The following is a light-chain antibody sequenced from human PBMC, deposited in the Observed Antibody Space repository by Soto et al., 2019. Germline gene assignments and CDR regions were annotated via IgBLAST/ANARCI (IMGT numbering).Light chain of an antibody. CDR1: QGISNY. CDR2: IAS. Sequence: IQLTQSPSSLSASVGDRVTITCRASQGISNYLAWYQRKPGKAPKLLIYIASTLQGGVPSRFSGSGSGTDFSLTISSLQPEDVATYYCQYLNSFPLTLGGGTKVDIK. CDR3: QYLNSFPLT. V-gene: IGKV1-9*01. J-gene: IGKJ4*01.